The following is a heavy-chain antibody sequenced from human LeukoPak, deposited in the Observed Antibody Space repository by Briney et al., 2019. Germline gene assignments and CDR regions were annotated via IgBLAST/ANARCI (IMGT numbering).Heavy chain of an antibody. Sequence: ASLKVSCTASGYIFTSNDINWVRQATGQGPEWMGWMNPNSGNTGYAQKFQGRVTLTRNTSISTAYMELSSLRSEDTAVYYCATGDGSGSLYFDYWGQGTLVTVSS. CDR1: GYIFTSND. J-gene: IGHJ4*02. D-gene: IGHD1-26*01. CDR2: MNPNSGNT. V-gene: IGHV1-8*01. CDR3: ATGDGSGSLYFDY.